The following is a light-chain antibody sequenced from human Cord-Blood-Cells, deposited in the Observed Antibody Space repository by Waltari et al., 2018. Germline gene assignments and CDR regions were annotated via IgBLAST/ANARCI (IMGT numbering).Light chain of an antibody. V-gene: IGKV1D-8*03. CDR2: AAS. CDR3: QQYNSYPWT. J-gene: IGKJ1*01. Sequence: VLLMTPPPSLPAAAADNGVTTSCRMSQGISSYLAWYQQKPGKAPKLLIYAASTLQSGVPSRFSGSGSGTDFTLTISSLQPEDFATYYCQQYNSYPWTFGQGTKVEIK. CDR1: QGISSY.